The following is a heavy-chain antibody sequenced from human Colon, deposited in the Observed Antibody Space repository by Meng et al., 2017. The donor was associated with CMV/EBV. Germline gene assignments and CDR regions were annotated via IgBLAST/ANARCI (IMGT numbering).Heavy chain of an antibody. CDR1: GFSFSGYS. V-gene: IGHV3-21*04. D-gene: IGHD4-17*01. J-gene: IGHJ5*02. CDR2: VTSSSTYI. Sequence: GGSLRLSCAASGFSFSGYSMSWVRQAPGKGLQWVASVTSSSTYIYYANSVKGRFTISRDNSKNTLYLQMNSLRAEDTAVYYCAKAHYADPSWGQGTLVTVSS. CDR3: AKAHYADPS.